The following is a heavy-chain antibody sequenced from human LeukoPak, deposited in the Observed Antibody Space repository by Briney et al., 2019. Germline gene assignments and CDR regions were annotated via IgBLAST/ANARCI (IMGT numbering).Heavy chain of an antibody. Sequence: GASVKVSCKTSGYVFTNYGVSWVRQAPGQGLGWMGWINVYNGHTIYAQEFQGRVTLTTDTSTSTAHMDLRSLRSDDTAVYYCVRDSDHAPDYWGQGTLVTVSS. J-gene: IGHJ4*02. V-gene: IGHV1-18*01. CDR1: GYVFTNYG. CDR2: INVYNGHT. CDR3: VRDSDHAPDY. D-gene: IGHD3-10*01.